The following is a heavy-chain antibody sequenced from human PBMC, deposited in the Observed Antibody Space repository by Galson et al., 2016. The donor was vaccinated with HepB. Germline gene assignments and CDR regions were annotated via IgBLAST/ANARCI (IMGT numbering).Heavy chain of an antibody. D-gene: IGHD2-15*01. J-gene: IGHJ4*02. CDR2: ISFDGGKI. Sequence: SLRLSCAASGFTFVTYAMYWVRQAPGKGLEWVALISFDGGKITYAESVKGRFTISRDNSKNALYLKMHSLGAEDTAVYYCASLLVTATPDYWGQGTLVTVSS. CDR1: GFTFVTYA. V-gene: IGHV3-30-3*01. CDR3: ASLLVTATPDY.